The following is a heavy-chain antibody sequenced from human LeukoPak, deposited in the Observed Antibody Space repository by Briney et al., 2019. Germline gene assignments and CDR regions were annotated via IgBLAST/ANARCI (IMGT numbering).Heavy chain of an antibody. CDR2: INPNSGGT. CDR1: GYTFTGYY. CDR3: ARSRYTQRRVRTTDDAFDI. D-gene: IGHD1-1*01. V-gene: IGHV1-2*06. J-gene: IGHJ3*02. Sequence: ASVKVSCKASGYTFTGYYMHWVRQAPGQGLEWMGRINPNSGGTNYAQKFQGRVTMTRDTSISTAYMELSRLRSDDTAVYYCARSRYTQRRVRTTDDAFDIWGQGTMVTVSS.